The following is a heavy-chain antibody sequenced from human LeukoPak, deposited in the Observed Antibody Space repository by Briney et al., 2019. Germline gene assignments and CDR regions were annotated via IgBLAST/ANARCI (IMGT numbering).Heavy chain of an antibody. Sequence: PGGSLRLSCAAYGFTFSNSGMSWGRQAPGKGLEWVANINQGGNDKQYVDSMKGRFTIVRDNAKNSLFLQMDGLRVEDTAVYYCVTTTRGYSRDCWGQGTLVTVSS. J-gene: IGHJ4*02. CDR2: INQGGNDK. D-gene: IGHD3-22*01. CDR3: VTTTRGYSRDC. V-gene: IGHV3-7*01. CDR1: GFTFSNSG.